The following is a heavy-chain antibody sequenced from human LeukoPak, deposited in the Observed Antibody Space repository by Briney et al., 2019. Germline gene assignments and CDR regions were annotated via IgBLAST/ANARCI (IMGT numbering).Heavy chain of an antibody. V-gene: IGHV1-3*01. CDR2: INGDNGNT. CDR1: VYIFPRYT. Sequence: ASVNVSCKSSVYIFPRYTMHWLRQAHGQNVEWMGWINGDNGNTKYSEKFQGRVTITRDTSASSAYMELSSLRSEDTAVYYCARSSSGTYHYWGQGTLVTVSS. D-gene: IGHD3-10*01. CDR3: ARSSSGTYHY. J-gene: IGHJ4*02.